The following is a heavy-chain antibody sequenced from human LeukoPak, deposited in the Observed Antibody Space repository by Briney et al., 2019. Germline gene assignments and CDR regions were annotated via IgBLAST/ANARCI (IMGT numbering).Heavy chain of an antibody. D-gene: IGHD3-22*01. J-gene: IGHJ4*02. CDR2: INPSGGST. V-gene: IGHV1-46*01. CDR3: ARDREKYDSSGYYLC. CDR1: GYTFTNYY. Sequence: ASVKVSCKAFGYTFTNYYMHWVRQAPGQGLEWMGMINPSGGSTSYTQKFQGRVTMTRDTSTSTVYMELSSLRSEDTAVYYCARDREKYDSSGYYLCWGQGTLVTVSS.